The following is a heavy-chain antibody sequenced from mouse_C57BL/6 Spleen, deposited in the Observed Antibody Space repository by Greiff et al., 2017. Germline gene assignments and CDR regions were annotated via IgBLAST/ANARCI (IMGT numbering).Heavy chain of an antibody. D-gene: IGHD2-5*01. Sequence: DVQLQESGAELVRPGASVKLSCTASGFNIKDDYMHWVKQRPEQGLEWIGWIDPENGDTEYASKFQGKATITADTSSNTAYLQLSSLTSEDTAVYYCTTRSNYGWYFDVWGTGTTVTVSS. CDR3: TTRSNYGWYFDV. CDR1: GFNIKDDY. J-gene: IGHJ1*03. V-gene: IGHV14-4*01. CDR2: IDPENGDT.